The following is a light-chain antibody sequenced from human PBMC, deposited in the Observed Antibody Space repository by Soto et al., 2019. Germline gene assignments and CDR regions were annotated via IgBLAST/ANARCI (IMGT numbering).Light chain of an antibody. CDR1: SSDVGGYNY. CDR2: EVS. Sequence: QSALTQPPSASGSPGQSVTISCTGTSSDVGGYNYVSWYQQHPGKAPKLMIYEVSKRPSGVPDRFSGSKSGNTASLTFSGLQAEDEADYYCSSYAGSNSVVFGGGTKVTVL. CDR3: SSYAGSNSVV. J-gene: IGLJ2*01. V-gene: IGLV2-8*01.